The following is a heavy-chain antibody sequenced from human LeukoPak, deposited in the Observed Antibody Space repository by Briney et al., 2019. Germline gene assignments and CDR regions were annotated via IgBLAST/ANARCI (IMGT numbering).Heavy chain of an antibody. D-gene: IGHD6-19*01. CDR2: IIPIFGIA. J-gene: IGHJ4*02. CDR3: AREEEKVVAGPHFDY. V-gene: IGHV1-69*10. Sequence: SVTVSCKASGGTFSSYAISWVRQAPGQGLEWMGRIIPIFGIANYAQKFQGRDTITADKSTSTAYMELSSLRSEDTAVYYCAREEEKVVAGPHFDYWGQGTLVTVSS. CDR1: GGTFSSYA.